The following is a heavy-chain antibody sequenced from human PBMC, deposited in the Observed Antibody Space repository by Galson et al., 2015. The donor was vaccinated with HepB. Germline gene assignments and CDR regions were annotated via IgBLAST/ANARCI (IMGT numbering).Heavy chain of an antibody. Sequence: ETLSLTCTVSGGSISSYYWSWIRQPPGKGLEWIGYIYYSGSTNYNPSLKSRVTISVDTSKNQFSLKLSSVTAADTAVYYCARHVGGFWQGDYYYYGMDVWGQGTTVTVSS. CDR2: IYYSGST. CDR3: ARHVGGFWQGDYYYYGMDV. CDR1: GGSISSYY. V-gene: IGHV4-59*08. D-gene: IGHD3-10*01. J-gene: IGHJ6*02.